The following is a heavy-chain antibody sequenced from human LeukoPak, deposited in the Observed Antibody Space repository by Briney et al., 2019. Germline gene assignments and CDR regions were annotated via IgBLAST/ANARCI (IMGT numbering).Heavy chain of an antibody. V-gene: IGHV4-39*01. CDR3: ARHENGDNYFDN. D-gene: IGHD3-10*01. J-gene: IGHJ4*02. CDR2: IYYSGNP. CDR1: GGSIISSSYY. Sequence: PSETLSLTCTVSGGSIISSSYYWGWIRQPPGRGLEWIGNIYYSGNPYYNPSLKSRVTIYVDTSKNQFSLKLSSVTAADTAVYYCARHENGDNYFDNWGQGTLVSVSA.